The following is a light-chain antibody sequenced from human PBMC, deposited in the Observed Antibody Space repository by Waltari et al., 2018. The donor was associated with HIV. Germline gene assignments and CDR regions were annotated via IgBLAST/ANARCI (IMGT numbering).Light chain of an antibody. J-gene: IGKJ1*01. CDR2: AAS. CDR1: QSISSY. V-gene: IGKV1-39*01. Sequence: DIQMTQSPSLLSASVGDRVTIPCRASQSISSYLKWYQQKPGKAPKLLIYAASSLQSGVPSRFSGSGSGTDVTLTISSLQPEDSATYYCQQSYSTFTWTFGQGTKVEIK. CDR3: QQSYSTFTWT.